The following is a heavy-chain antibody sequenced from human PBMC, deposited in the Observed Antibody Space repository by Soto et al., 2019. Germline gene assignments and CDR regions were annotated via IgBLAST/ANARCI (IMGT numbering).Heavy chain of an antibody. CDR3: GRDFNGRPRF. J-gene: IGHJ4*02. V-gene: IGHV3-74*01. CDR2: INADGSTT. Sequence: PGGSLRLSSAASGFSFSPRWVHWVRQAPGKGLVWVSYINADGSTTNYADSVKGRFTISRDNAKNTVYLEMNSLRAEDTAIYYWGRDFNGRPRFCGQATLVTGSS. D-gene: IGHD6-25*01. CDR1: GFSFSPRW.